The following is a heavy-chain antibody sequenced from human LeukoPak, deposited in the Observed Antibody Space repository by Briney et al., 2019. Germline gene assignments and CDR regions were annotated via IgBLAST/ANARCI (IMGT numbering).Heavy chain of an antibody. CDR3: VRGRGVPEYYFDY. Sequence: GGSLRLSCANSGLTFSSYWMHWVRQAPGKGLVWVSRIKTDGSSTTYADFVQGRFTISRDNAKNTLYLQMNSLRADDTAVYYCVRGRGVPEYYFDYWGQGTLVTVSS. CDR1: GLTFSSYW. D-gene: IGHD2-2*01. V-gene: IGHV3-74*01. CDR2: IKTDGSST. J-gene: IGHJ4*02.